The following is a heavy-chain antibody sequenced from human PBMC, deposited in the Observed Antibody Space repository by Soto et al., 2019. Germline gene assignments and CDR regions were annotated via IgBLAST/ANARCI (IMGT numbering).Heavy chain of an antibody. CDR1: GLTFRSYA. V-gene: IGHV3-23*01. CDR2: ISGSGGST. J-gene: IGHJ4*02. D-gene: IGHD6-13*01. Sequence: PGGSLRLSCAASGLTFRSYAMSWVRQAPGKGLEWVSAISGSGGSTYYADSVKGRFTISRDNSKNTLYLQMNSLRAEDTAVYYCATPRAPRNAAATGFDYWGQGTLVTVSS. CDR3: ATPRAPRNAAATGFDY.